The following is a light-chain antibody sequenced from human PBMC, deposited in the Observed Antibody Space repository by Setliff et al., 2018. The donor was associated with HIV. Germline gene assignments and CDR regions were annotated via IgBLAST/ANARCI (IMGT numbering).Light chain of an antibody. CDR2: QDN. CDR1: KLGDKY. J-gene: IGLJ2*01. V-gene: IGLV3-1*01. Sequence: SYELTQPPSVSVSAGQTASITCSGDKLGDKYACWYQQKPGQSPVLVIYQDNKRPSGIPERFSGSNSGNTATLTISGTQAMDEADYYCQAWDSSTASFGGGTQLT. CDR3: QAWDSSTAS.